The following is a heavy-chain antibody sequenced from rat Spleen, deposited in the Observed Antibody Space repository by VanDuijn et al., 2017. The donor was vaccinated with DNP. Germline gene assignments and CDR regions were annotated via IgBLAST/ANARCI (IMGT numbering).Heavy chain of an antibody. CDR2: MSPTTRSS. Sequence: EVQLVESGGGLVQPGRSLKLSCAASGFSFSDYDMAWVRQAPTKGLEWVACMSPTTRSSYYRDSVKGRFTVSRDDAKSTLYLQMDSVRSEDTATYYCARGGTYYFDYWGQGVMVTVSS. CDR1: GFSFSDYD. J-gene: IGHJ2*01. V-gene: IGHV5-25*01. CDR3: ARGGTYYFDY.